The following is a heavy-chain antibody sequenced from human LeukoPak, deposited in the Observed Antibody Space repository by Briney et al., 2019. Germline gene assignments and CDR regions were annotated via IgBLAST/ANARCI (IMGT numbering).Heavy chain of an antibody. V-gene: IGHV5-51*01. CDR3: AVTALDNWFDH. Sequence: GESLKISCKGSGYNFTKFWLCWVRQMPGKGLEWMGIIFPGDSDTRYSPSFEGQVTISADKSLSTAYLQWTSLKVSDTAMYYCAVTALDNWFDHWGQGTLVTVSS. J-gene: IGHJ5*02. CDR2: IFPGDSDT. CDR1: GYNFTKFW. D-gene: IGHD2-21*02.